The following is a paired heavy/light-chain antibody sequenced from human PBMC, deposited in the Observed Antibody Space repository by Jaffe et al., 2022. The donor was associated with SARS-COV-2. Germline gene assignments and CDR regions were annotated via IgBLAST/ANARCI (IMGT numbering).Heavy chain of an antibody. Sequence: QVQLVQSGAEVKKPGASVKVSCKASGYTFTSYDINWVRQATGQGLEWMGWMNPNSGNTGYAQKFQGRVTMTRNTSISTAYMELSSLRSEDTAVYYCARGVGEMVRGVIISGYYFDYWGQGTLVTVSS. J-gene: IGHJ4*02. D-gene: IGHD3-10*01. CDR1: GYTFTSYD. V-gene: IGHV1-8*01. CDR3: ARGVGEMVRGVIISGYYFDY. CDR2: MNPNSGNT.
Light chain of an antibody. V-gene: IGLV3-25*03. Sequence: SYELTQPPSVSVSPGQTARITCSGDALPKQYAYWYQQKPGQAPVLVIYKDSERPSGIPERFSGSSSGTTVTLTISGVQAEDEADYYCQSADSSGTYEVFGGGTKLTVL. CDR1: ALPKQY. CDR3: QSADSSGTYEV. CDR2: KDS. J-gene: IGLJ2*01.